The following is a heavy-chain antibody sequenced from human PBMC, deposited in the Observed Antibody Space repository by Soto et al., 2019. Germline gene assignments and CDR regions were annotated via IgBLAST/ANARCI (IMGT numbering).Heavy chain of an antibody. V-gene: IGHV4-61*01. J-gene: IGHJ6*02. D-gene: IGHD1-26*01. CDR1: GGSVSSGSYY. Sequence: SETLSLTCTVSGGSVSSGSYYWSWVRQPPGKGLEWIAYIYYSGSTNYNPSLKSRVIISVDRSKNQFSLKLNSVTAADTAVYYCARATYYYYGMDVWGQGTTVTVSS. CDR3: ARATYYYYGMDV. CDR2: IYYSGST.